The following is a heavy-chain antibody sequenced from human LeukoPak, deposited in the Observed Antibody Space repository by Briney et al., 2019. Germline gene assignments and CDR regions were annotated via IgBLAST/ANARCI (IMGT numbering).Heavy chain of an antibody. CDR1: GGSFSGYY. J-gene: IGHJ4*02. CDR2: INHSGST. V-gene: IGHV4-34*01. CDR3: ASTCPFRGYSYGYYYY. Sequence: SETLSLTCAVYGGSFSGYYWSWIRQPPGKGLEWIGEINHSGSTNYNPPLKSRVTISVDTSKNQFSLKLSSVTAADTAVYYCASTCPFRGYSYGYYYYWGQGTLVTVSS. D-gene: IGHD5-18*01.